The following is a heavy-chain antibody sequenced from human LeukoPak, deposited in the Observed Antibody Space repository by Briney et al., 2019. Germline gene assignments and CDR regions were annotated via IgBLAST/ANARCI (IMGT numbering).Heavy chain of an antibody. CDR2: ISGSGGST. V-gene: IGHV3-23*01. D-gene: IGHD6-13*01. J-gene: IGHJ4*02. Sequence: GGSLRLSCAASEITLSRYAMSWVRQAPGKGLEWVSAISGSGGSTYYADSVKGRFTISRDNSKNTLYLQMNTLRADDAAVYYCAKDHGSSDWYYFDYWGQGTLVTVSS. CDR1: EITLSRYA. CDR3: AKDHGSSDWYYFDY.